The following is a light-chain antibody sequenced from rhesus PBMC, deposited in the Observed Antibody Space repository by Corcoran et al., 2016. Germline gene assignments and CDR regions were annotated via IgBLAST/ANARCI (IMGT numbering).Light chain of an antibody. V-gene: IGKV1-33*02. J-gene: IGKJ1*01. CDR1: QGISRW. Sequence: DIQMTQSPSSLSASVGDRVTITCQASQGISRWLAWYQLKARKAPKLLISAASTLHSGVPSRFSGSGSGTDFTLTISRMQPEDFATYYCQQHESYPWTFGLGTKVEIK. CDR3: QQHESYPWT. CDR2: AAS.